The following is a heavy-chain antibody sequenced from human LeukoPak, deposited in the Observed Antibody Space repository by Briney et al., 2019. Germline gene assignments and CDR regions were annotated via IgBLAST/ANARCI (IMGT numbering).Heavy chain of an antibody. CDR3: ARESYTGKEMYYYYSLDV. CDR2: IKQDGSEK. V-gene: IGHV3-7*01. CDR1: GFTFSTYW. Sequence: GGSLRLSCAASGFTFSTYWMRWVRQAPGKGLEWVANIKQDGSEKYYVDSVKGRFTISRDNSKNTLYLQMTSLRTEDTAVYYCARESYTGKEMYYYYSLDVWGQGTTVTVAS. J-gene: IGHJ6*02. D-gene: IGHD2-8*02.